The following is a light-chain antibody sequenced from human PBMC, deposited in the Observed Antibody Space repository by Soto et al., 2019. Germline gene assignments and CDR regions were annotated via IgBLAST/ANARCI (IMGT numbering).Light chain of an antibody. V-gene: IGLV1-51*01. CDR1: SSNIGSDY. Sequence: QSVLTQPPSVSAAPGQKVTISCSGSSSNIGSDYVSWYQQLPGTAPKLLIYDNNKRPSGIPDRFSGSESGTSATLGITGLQTGDEADYYCATWDSSLSAGVFGGGTKVTVL. CDR2: DNN. CDR3: ATWDSSLSAGV. J-gene: IGLJ3*02.